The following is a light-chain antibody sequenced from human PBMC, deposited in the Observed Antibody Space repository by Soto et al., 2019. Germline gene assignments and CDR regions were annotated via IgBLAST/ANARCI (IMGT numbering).Light chain of an antibody. CDR3: QQYNRWPPLT. CDR2: GAS. J-gene: IGKJ4*01. V-gene: IGKV3D-15*01. Sequence: EIVMTQSPATLSVSPGERATLSCRASQSVSSNLAWYQQKPGQAPRLLIYGASTRATGIPARFSGSGAGTAFTLTISSLQSEDFAVYYCQQYNRWPPLTFGGGTKVDLK. CDR1: QSVSSN.